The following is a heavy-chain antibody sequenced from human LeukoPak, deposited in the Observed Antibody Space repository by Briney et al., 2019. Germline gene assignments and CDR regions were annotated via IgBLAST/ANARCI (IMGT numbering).Heavy chain of an antibody. J-gene: IGHJ4*02. CDR2: IKEDGSSQ. CDR3: VKDSGWFHFDS. Sequence: GGSLRLSCVASGFTFSHSWMTWVRQAPGKGLEWVGHIKEDGSSQNYADSVKGRFTISRDNAKSSLHLQMNGLRAEDTAMCYCVKDSGWFHFDSWGQGTLVTVSS. D-gene: IGHD6-19*01. CDR1: GFTFSHSW. V-gene: IGHV3-7*03.